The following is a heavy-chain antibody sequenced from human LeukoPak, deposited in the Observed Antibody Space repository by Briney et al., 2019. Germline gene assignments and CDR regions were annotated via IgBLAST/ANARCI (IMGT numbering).Heavy chain of an antibody. V-gene: IGHV3-30*04. Sequence: GGSLRLSCAASGFTFSSYAMHWVRQAPGKGLEWVAVISYDGSNKYYADSVKGRFTISRDNSKNTLYLQMNSLRAEDTAVYYCAKDRRRYYYDSSGPADYFDYWGQGTLVTVSS. CDR2: ISYDGSNK. J-gene: IGHJ4*02. CDR1: GFTFSSYA. D-gene: IGHD3-22*01. CDR3: AKDRRRYYYDSSGPADYFDY.